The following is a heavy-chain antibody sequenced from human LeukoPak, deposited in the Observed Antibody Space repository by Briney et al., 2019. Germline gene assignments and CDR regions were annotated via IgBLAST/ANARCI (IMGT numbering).Heavy chain of an antibody. Sequence: ASVKVSCKASGYSFSNFGIIWVREAAGQGLEWMGWMGVSNGDTKSAQAFQGRLTMTTDTSTTTAFLGLRSLRPDDTAVYYCARARSDCSGSICYEWFDPWGQGTLVIV. CDR2: MGVSNGDT. CDR3: ARARSDCSGSICYEWFDP. J-gene: IGHJ5*02. D-gene: IGHD2-2*01. V-gene: IGHV1-18*01. CDR1: GYSFSNFG.